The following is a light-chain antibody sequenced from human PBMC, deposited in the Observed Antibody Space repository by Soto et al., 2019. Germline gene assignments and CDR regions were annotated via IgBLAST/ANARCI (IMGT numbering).Light chain of an antibody. CDR1: TSNIGAGYD. CDR2: VNN. Sequence: QSVLTQPPSVSGAPGQRVTISCDGNTSNIGAGYDVHWYQQLPGMAPKLLIYVNNNRPSRVPDRFSASKSGTSASLAITGRHAVDVADDYCHSFDIRLGTYVFRTGTKLTVL. J-gene: IGLJ1*01. V-gene: IGLV1-40*01. CDR3: HSFDIRLGTYV.